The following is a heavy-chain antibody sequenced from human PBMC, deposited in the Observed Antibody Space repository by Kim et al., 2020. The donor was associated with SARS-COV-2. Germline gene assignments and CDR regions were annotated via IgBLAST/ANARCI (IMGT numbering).Heavy chain of an antibody. J-gene: IGHJ6*02. CDR3: ARRSSGWRLDV. CDR2: MYPDGSSI. V-gene: IGHV5-51*01. Sequence: GESLKISCKGSGYSFTNYWIGWVRQMPGKGLEWMGIMYPDGSSIKYSPSVLGQVTISADKSTSTDYLQWSSLQASDTAMYYCARRSSGWRLDVWGQGTTVTVSS. CDR1: GYSFTNYW. D-gene: IGHD6-19*01.